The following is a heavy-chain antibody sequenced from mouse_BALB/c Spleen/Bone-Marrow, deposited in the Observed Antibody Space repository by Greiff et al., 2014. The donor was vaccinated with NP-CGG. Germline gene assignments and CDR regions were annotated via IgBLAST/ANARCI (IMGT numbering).Heavy chain of an antibody. V-gene: IGHV1S29*02. J-gene: IGHJ3*01. D-gene: IGHD2-3*01. CDR3: ARGWLLSWFAY. CDR2: IYPYNGGT. Sequence: VQLKESGPELVKPGASVKISCKASGYTFTDYNMHWVKQSHGRSLEWIGYIYPYNGGTGYNQKFKSKATLTVDNSSSTAYMELRSLTSEDSAVYYCARGWLLSWFAYWGQGTLVTASA. CDR1: GYTFTDYN.